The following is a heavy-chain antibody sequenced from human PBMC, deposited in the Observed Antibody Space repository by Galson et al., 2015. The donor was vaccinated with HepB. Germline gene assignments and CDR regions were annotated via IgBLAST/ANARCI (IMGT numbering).Heavy chain of an antibody. CDR2: VGGSGVNT. J-gene: IGHJ3*02. CDR3: AKGIWGFAMFDALDI. V-gene: IGHV3-23*01. Sequence: SLRLSCAASGLTYSDSSMTWVRQAPGQGLEWVSVVGGSGVNTFYADSVKGRFTVSRDTSKNIFYLQMNSLRADDTALYYCAKGIWGFAMFDALDIWGQGTMVTVSS. D-gene: IGHD3-16*01. CDR1: GLTYSDSS.